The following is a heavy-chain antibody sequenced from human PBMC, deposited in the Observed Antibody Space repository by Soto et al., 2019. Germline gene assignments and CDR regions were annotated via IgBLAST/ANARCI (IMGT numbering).Heavy chain of an antibody. D-gene: IGHD3-22*01. J-gene: IGHJ5*02. CDR2: IIPILGST. Sequence: QVQLLQSGAELREPGSSVRVSCTPSGGTFVSSAFAWVRQAPGGKIEWMGGIIPILGSTKYAEKFLGRLTIRADDSSGTAYLELSSLTFDDTAGYFCAKKNPPGDYNKAWLDPWGQGTLVTVST. CDR1: GGTFVSSA. V-gene: IGHV1-69*01. CDR3: AKKNPPGDYNKAWLDP.